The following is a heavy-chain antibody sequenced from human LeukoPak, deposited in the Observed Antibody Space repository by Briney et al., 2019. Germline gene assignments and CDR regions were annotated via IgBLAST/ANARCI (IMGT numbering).Heavy chain of an antibody. CDR1: GFSFSNYE. CDR2: ISSSGSTT. CDR3: ARTSGLF. J-gene: IGHJ4*02. D-gene: IGHD3-10*01. V-gene: IGHV3-48*03. Sequence: GGSLRLSCAGSGFSFSNYEMNWVGQAPGKGLEGVSYISSSGSTTYYADSVKGRSTISRDNAKNSLFLQMNSLRAEDTAVYYCARTSGLFWGQGTLVTVSS.